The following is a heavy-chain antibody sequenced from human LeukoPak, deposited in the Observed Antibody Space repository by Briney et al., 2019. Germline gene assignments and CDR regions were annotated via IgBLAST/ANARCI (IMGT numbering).Heavy chain of an antibody. J-gene: IGHJ4*02. CDR2: ISAYNGNT. CDR1: GYTFTSYG. D-gene: IGHD3-22*01. Sequence: ASVKVSCKASGYTFTSYGISWVRQAPGQGLEWMGWISAYNGNTNYAQKLQGRVTMTTDTSTSTAYMELRSLRSDDTAVYYCARMYYYDSSACLLLDYWGQGTLVTVSS. V-gene: IGHV1-18*01. CDR3: ARMYYYDSSACLLLDY.